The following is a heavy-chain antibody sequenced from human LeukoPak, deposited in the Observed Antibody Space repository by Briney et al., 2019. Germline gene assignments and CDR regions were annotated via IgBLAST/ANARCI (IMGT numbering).Heavy chain of an antibody. J-gene: IGHJ4*02. CDR3: ARISSGWYGPFDY. Sequence: SETLSLTCTVSGGSISSGDYFWSWIRQPPGEGLEWIGHIYRSGSTYYNPSLKSRVTISVDRSKNQFSLNLSSVTAADTAVYYCARISSGWYGPFDYWGQGTLVTVSS. CDR2: IYRSGST. CDR1: GGSISSGDYF. V-gene: IGHV4-30-2*01. D-gene: IGHD6-19*01.